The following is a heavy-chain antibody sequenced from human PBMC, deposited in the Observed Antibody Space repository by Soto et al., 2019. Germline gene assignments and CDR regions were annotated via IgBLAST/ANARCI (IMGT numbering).Heavy chain of an antibody. V-gene: IGHV1-58*01. CDR1: GFTFTSSA. Sequence: SVKVSCKASGFTFTSSAVQWVRQARGQRLEWIGLIVVGSGNTNYAQKFQERVTITMDMPTSTAYMELSSLRSEDTAVYYCEADNRYYGSGSYSRYYYYYYGMDVWG. CDR3: EADNRYYGSGSYSRYYYYYYGMDV. J-gene: IGHJ6*02. CDR2: IVVGSGNT. D-gene: IGHD3-10*01.